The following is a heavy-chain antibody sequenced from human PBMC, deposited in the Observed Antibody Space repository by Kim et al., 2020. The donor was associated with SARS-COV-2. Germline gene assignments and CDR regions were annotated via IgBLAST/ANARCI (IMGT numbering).Heavy chain of an antibody. Sequence: GGSLRLSCAASGFTFSGSAMHWVRQASGKGLEWVGRIRSEANSSTTAYSASVKCRFTISSDDSKNTAYLQMNSLKTEATAVYSCTRHVSSGGATRGGWFDAWGQGTLVTVSS. D-gene: IGHD1-26*01. V-gene: IGHV3-73*01. CDR2: IRSEANSSTT. CDR1: GFTFSGSA. CDR3: TRHVSSGGATRGGWFDA. J-gene: IGHJ5*02.